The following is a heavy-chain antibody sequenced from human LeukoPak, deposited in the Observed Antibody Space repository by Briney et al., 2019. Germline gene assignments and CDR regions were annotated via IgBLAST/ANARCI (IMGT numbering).Heavy chain of an antibody. V-gene: IGHV3-48*04. CDR2: ISSSSNTI. Sequence: GGSLRLSCAASGFSFSSYSMSWVRQTQGKGLEWVSYISSSSNTIYYADSVRSRFTISRDNAKYSLYLQMNLLRLEDTAVYYCAKERGCTAGSCARIPDYWGQGTLVTVSS. D-gene: IGHD2-15*01. CDR3: AKERGCTAGSCARIPDY. CDR1: GFSFSSYS. J-gene: IGHJ4*02.